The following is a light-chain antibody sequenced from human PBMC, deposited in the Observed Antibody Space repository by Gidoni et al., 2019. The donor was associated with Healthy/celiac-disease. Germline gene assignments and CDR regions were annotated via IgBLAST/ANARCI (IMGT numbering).Light chain of an antibody. Sequence: QSVLTTPPSVAAAPVQEVTISCSGSNSNLGNNYVSWYQKLPGTAPKLLIYDNNKRPSVIPDRFSGSKSGTSATLGITGLQTGDEADYYCGTWDSSLSAVVFGGGTKLTVL. CDR2: DNN. V-gene: IGLV1-51*01. CDR1: NSNLGNNY. J-gene: IGLJ2*01. CDR3: GTWDSSLSAVV.